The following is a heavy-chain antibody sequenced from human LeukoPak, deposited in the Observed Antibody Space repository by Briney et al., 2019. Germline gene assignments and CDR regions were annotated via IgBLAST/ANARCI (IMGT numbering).Heavy chain of an antibody. Sequence: GESLEISFQGSGSPFTAYWIGWVRQMPGKGLEWVGIIHPGDSDTRYSPSFQGQVTISADRSITTAYLQWSSLKASDTAMYYCGRHQHSGSYGAFDIWGQGTMVTVSS. CDR1: GSPFTAYW. CDR3: GRHQHSGSYGAFDI. V-gene: IGHV5-51*01. CDR2: IHPGDSDT. J-gene: IGHJ3*02. D-gene: IGHD1-26*01.